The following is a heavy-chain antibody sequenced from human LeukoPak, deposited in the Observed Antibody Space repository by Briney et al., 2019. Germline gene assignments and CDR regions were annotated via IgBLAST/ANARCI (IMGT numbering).Heavy chain of an antibody. CDR1: GGSISRGDYC. J-gene: IGHJ4*02. D-gene: IGHD3-22*01. V-gene: IGHV4-30-4*08. CDR2: IYYSGST. CDR3: ARTYYYDSSGYIHFDY. Sequence: PSQTLSLTCTVSGGSISRGDYCWSWIRQPPGKGLEWIGYIYYSGSTYYNQSLKSRVTISVDTSKNQFSLKPSSVTAADTAVYYCARTYYYDSSGYIHFDYWGQGTLVTVSS.